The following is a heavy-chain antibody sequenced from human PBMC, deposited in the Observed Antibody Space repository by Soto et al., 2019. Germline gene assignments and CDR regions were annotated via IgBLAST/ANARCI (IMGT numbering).Heavy chain of an antibody. V-gene: IGHV3-33*01. CDR3: ARAGGLYYYYGMDV. CDR2: IWYDGSNK. Sequence: QVQLVESGGGVVQPGRSLRLSCAASGFTFSSYGMHWVRQAPGKGLEWVAVIWYDGSNKYYADSVMGRFTISRDNSKNTLYLQMNSLRAEDTAVYYCARAGGLYYYYGMDVWGQGTTVTVSS. J-gene: IGHJ6*02. D-gene: IGHD3-16*01. CDR1: GFTFSSYG.